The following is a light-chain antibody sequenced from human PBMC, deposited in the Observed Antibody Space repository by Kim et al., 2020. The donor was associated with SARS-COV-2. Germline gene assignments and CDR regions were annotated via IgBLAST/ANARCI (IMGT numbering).Light chain of an antibody. CDR3: SSYTSSSTWV. Sequence: GQSITISCTGTSSDVGGYNYVSWYQQHPGKAPKLMIYDVGKRPSGVSNRFSGSKSGNTASLTISGLQAEDEADYYCSSYTSSSTWVFGGGTQLTVL. V-gene: IGLV2-14*04. CDR2: DVG. J-gene: IGLJ3*02. CDR1: SSDVGGYNY.